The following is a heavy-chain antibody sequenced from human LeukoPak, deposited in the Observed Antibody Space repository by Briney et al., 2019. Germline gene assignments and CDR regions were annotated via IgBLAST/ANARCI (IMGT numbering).Heavy chain of an antibody. CDR1: GYTFTSYA. V-gene: IGHV1-8*02. J-gene: IGHJ6*03. D-gene: IGHD3-10*01. CDR2: MNPNSGNT. CDR3: ARGNYYGSGNYYMDV. Sequence: ASVKVSCKASGYTFTSYAMNWVRQAPGQGLEWMGWMNPNSGNTGYAQKFQGRVTMTRNTSISTAYMELSSLRSEDTAVYYCARGNYYGSGNYYMDVWGKGTTVTISS.